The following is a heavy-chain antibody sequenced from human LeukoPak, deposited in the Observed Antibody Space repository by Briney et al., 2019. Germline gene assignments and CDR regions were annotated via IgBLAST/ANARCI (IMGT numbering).Heavy chain of an antibody. V-gene: IGHV3-23*01. CDR1: GFTFRSFA. CDR2: ISGGGGTT. Sequence: GGSLRLSCAASGFTFRSFAMTWVRQAPGKGLEWVSAISGGGGTTSYADSVRGRFTISRDNSKNTLHLQMNNLRVEDAAIYYCAKVTYGSGTSLFFGVWGRGTLGTVAS. J-gene: IGHJ2*01. D-gene: IGHD3-10*01. CDR3: AKVTYGSGTSLFFGV.